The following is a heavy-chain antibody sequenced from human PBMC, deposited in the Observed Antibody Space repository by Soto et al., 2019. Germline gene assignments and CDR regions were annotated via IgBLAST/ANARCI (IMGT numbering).Heavy chain of an antibody. CDR1: GFTFSSYW. CDR3: ASVITMVRGGGFDY. D-gene: IGHD3-10*01. Sequence: GGSLRLSCAASGFTFSSYWMHWVRQAPGKGLVWVSRINSDGSSTSYADSVKGRFTISRDNAKNTLYLQMNSLRAEDTAVYYCASVITMVRGGGFDYWGQGTLVTVS. J-gene: IGHJ4*02. V-gene: IGHV3-74*01. CDR2: INSDGSST.